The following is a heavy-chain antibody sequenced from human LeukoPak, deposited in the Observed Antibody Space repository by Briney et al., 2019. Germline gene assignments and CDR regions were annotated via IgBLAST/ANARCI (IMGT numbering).Heavy chain of an antibody. CDR2: IKKDGSEK. CDR1: GFTFSSYW. J-gene: IGHJ5*02. D-gene: IGHD1-26*01. V-gene: IGHV3-7*01. CDR3: ARDQIPIVGATHWFDP. Sequence: GGSLRLSCAASGFTFSSYWMSWVRQAPGKGLEWVANIKKDGSEKYYVDSVKGRFTISRDNAKTSLYLQMNSLRAEDTAVYYCARDQIPIVGATHWFDPWGQGTLVTVSS.